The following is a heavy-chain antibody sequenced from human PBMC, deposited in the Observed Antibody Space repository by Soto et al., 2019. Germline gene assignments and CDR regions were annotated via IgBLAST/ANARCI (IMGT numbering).Heavy chain of an antibody. CDR2: IIRIFGSA. V-gene: IGHV1-69*13. CDR3: ATVGIVVVPAAISSLRNWFDP. CDR1: GGTFDSYG. D-gene: IGHD2-2*01. Sequence: SVKVSCKASGGTFDSYGISWVRQAPGQGLEWMGGIIRIFGSANYAQKFQGRVTITVDESTSTAYMELSSLRSEDTAVYYCATVGIVVVPAAISSLRNWFDPWGQGTLVTVSS. J-gene: IGHJ5*02.